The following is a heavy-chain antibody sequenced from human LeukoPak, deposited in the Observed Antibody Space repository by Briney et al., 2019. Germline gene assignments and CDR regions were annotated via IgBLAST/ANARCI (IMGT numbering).Heavy chain of an antibody. CDR3: ARVGRELTIDY. Sequence: PGGCLRLSCAASGFTFSSYWMHWVRQAPGKGLVWVSRINSDGSSTSYADSVKGRFTISRDNAKNTLYLQMNSLRAEDTAVYYCARVGRELTIDYWGQGTLVTVSS. V-gene: IGHV3-74*01. J-gene: IGHJ4*02. CDR2: INSDGSST. D-gene: IGHD1-26*01. CDR1: GFTFSSYW.